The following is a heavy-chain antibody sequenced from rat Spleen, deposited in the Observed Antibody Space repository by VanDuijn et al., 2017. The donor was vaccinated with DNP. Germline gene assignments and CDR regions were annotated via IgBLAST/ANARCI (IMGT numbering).Heavy chain of an antibody. Sequence: QVQLKESGPGLVQPSQTLSLTCTVAGFSLTNYNVHWVRQPPGKGLEWMGVIRNSGGTQYNSALKSRLSISKDTSQSQVFLEMHSLQTEDPATYYCARGGDTIHGYWNFDFWGPGTMVTVSS. CDR2: IRNSGGT. V-gene: IGHV2-41*01. D-gene: IGHD2-2*01. J-gene: IGHJ1*01. CDR1: GFSLTNYN. CDR3: ARGGDTIHGYWNFDF.